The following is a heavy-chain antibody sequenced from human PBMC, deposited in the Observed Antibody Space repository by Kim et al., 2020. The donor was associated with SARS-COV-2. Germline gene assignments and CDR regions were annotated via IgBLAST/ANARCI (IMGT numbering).Heavy chain of an antibody. CDR3: ARGGVRGVGAYYGMDV. D-gene: IGHD3-10*01. Sequence: SLRSRVTISVDKSKDQFSLRLSSVPAADTAVYYCARGGVRGVGAYYGMDVWGQGTTVTVSS. J-gene: IGHJ6*02. V-gene: IGHV4-4*02.